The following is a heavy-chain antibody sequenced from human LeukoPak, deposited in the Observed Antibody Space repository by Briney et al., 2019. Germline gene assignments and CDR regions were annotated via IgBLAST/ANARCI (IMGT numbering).Heavy chain of an antibody. CDR2: IWSNGINK. J-gene: IGHJ4*02. V-gene: IGHV3-33*06. CDR1: GFTSSSYG. D-gene: IGHD1-26*01. CDR3: AKDIALYREPLDY. Sequence: PGRSLRLSCAASGFTSSSYGMHWVRRAPGKGLEWVTVIWSNGINKYYADSVKGRFTISGDDSKNTLHLQMDSLRAEDTAVYYCAKDIALYREPLDYWGQGALVTVSS.